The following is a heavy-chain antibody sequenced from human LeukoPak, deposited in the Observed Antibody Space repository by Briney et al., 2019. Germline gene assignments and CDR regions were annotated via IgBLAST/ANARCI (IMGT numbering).Heavy chain of an antibody. J-gene: IGHJ5*02. CDR1: GFTFSNYW. D-gene: IGHD3-3*01. CDR3: ARDWRLDWFDP. CDR2: IKQDGSEK. Sequence: QSGGSLRLSCAASGFTFSNYWMSWVRQAPGKGLEWVANIKQDGSEKYYVDSVKGRVTISRDNAKNSLYLQMHSLRADDTAVYYCARDWRLDWFDPWGQGTLVTVPS. V-gene: IGHV3-7*01.